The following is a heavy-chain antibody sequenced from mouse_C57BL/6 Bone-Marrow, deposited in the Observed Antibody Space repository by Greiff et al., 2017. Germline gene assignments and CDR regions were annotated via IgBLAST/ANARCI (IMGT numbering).Heavy chain of an antibody. CDR1: GFNIKDYY. D-gene: IGHD1-1*01. CDR3: TIYYYGGSYWFAY. Sequence: EVKLVESGAELVRPGASVTLSCTASGFNIKDYYMHWVKQRPEQGLEWIGRIDPEDGDTEYAPKFQGKATMTADTSSNTAYLQLSSLTSEDTAVYYCTIYYYGGSYWFAYWGQGTLVTVSA. CDR2: IDPEDGDT. V-gene: IGHV14-1*01. J-gene: IGHJ3*01.